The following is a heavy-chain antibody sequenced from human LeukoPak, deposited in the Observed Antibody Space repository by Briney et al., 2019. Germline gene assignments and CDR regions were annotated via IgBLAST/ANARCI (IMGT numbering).Heavy chain of an antibody. Sequence: ASVKVSCKASGGTFSSYAISWVRQAPGQGLEWVGGIIPIFGTANYAQKFQGRVTITTDESTSTAYMELSSLRSEDTAVYYCARTAHQYCSSTSCPLDYWGQGTLVTVSS. CDR1: GGTFSSYA. D-gene: IGHD2-2*01. J-gene: IGHJ4*02. V-gene: IGHV1-69*05. CDR3: ARTAHQYCSSTSCPLDY. CDR2: IIPIFGTA.